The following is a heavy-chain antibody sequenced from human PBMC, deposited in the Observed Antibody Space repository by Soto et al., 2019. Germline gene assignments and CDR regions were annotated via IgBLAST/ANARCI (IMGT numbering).Heavy chain of an antibody. CDR1: GERVYSNSAA. V-gene: IGHV6-1*01. CDR2: TYYRSKWYN. CDR3: ARGRWLQFSFDY. D-gene: IGHD5-12*01. Sequence: QSQTLSLTCAISGERVYSNSAAWNWIRQSPSRGLEWLGRTYYRSKWYNDFAVSVKSRITINPDTSKNQFSLQLNSVTPEDTAVYYCARGRWLQFSFDYWGQGTLVTVSS. J-gene: IGHJ4*02.